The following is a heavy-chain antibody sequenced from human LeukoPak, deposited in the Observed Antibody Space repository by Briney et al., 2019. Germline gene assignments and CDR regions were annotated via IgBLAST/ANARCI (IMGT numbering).Heavy chain of an antibody. CDR2: FDPEDGET. D-gene: IGHD6-13*01. CDR3: ATTRYSSSWHFDY. V-gene: IGHV1-24*01. J-gene: IGHJ4*02. Sequence: ASVKVSCKVSGYSVMELSTHWVRQAPGKGLEWMGGFDPEDGETIYAQKFQGRVTMTEDTSTDTAYMELSSLRSEDTAVYYCATTRYSSSWHFDYWGQGTLVTVSS. CDR1: GYSVMELS.